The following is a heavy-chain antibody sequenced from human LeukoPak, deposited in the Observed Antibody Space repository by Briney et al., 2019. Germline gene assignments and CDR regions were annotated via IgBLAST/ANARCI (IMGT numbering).Heavy chain of an antibody. J-gene: IGHJ4*02. V-gene: IGHV1-8*03. Sequence: ASVKVSCKASGYTFTSYDINWVRQATGQGLEWMGWMNPNSGNTGYAQKFQGRVTITRNTSISTAYMELSSLRSEDTAVFYCARSFSRYGGYVFDYWGQGILVTVSS. CDR2: MNPNSGNT. D-gene: IGHD5-12*01. CDR1: GYTFTSYD. CDR3: ARSFSRYGGYVFDY.